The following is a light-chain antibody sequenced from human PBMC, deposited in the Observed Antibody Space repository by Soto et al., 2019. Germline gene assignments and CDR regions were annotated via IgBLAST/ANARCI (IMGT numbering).Light chain of an antibody. J-gene: IGLJ2*01. V-gene: IGLV2-14*01. CDR2: EVS. CDR3: SSYTTSTSFIL. Sequence: QSALTQPASVSRSPGQSITISCTGTSSDIGNYDFVSWYQQVPGTAPKAMIYEVSSRPSGVSNRFSGSKSGNTASLTISGLPAEHDAYYYCSSYTTSTSFILFGGGTQLTVL. CDR1: SSDIGNYDF.